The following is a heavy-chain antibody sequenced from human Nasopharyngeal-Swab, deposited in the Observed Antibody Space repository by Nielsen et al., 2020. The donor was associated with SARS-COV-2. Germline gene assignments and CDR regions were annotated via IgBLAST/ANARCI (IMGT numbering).Heavy chain of an antibody. D-gene: IGHD2-2*01. CDR3: ARGGWGYCSSTSCYTFDY. Sequence: WIGQPPGKGLEWIGEINHSGSTNYNPSLKSRVTISVDTSKNQFSLKLSSVTAADTAVYYCARGGWGYCSSTSCYTFDYWGQGTLVTVSS. CDR2: INHSGST. V-gene: IGHV4-34*01. J-gene: IGHJ4*02.